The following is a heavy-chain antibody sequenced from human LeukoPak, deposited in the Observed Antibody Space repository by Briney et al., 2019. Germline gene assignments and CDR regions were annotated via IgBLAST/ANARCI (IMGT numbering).Heavy chain of an antibody. CDR3: ARISLGAIWGYYYGMDV. V-gene: IGHV1-69*01. Sequence: ISXVRQAPGQGLEXMGGXIPIFDTADYAQKFQGRVTITADESTSTAYMELSSLRSEDTAVFYCARISLGAIWGYYYGMDVWGQGTTVTVSS. D-gene: IGHD1-26*01. CDR2: XIPIFDTA. J-gene: IGHJ6*02.